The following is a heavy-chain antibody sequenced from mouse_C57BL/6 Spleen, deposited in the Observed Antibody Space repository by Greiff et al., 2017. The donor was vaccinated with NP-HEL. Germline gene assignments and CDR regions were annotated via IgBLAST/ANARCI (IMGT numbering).Heavy chain of an antibody. J-gene: IGHJ2*01. V-gene: IGHV1-52*01. CDR1: GYTFTSYW. D-gene: IGHD5-1*01. CDR2: IDPSDSET. CDR3: AREGTYLYYFDY. Sequence: QVQLQQPGAELVRPGSSVKLSCKASGYTFTSYWMHWVKQRPIQGLEWIGNIDPSDSETHYNQKFKDKATLTVDKSSSTAYMQLSSLTSEDSAVYYCAREGTYLYYFDYWGQGTTLTVSS.